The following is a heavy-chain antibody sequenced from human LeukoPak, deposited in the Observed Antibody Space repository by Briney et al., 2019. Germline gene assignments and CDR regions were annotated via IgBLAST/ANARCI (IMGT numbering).Heavy chain of an antibody. D-gene: IGHD1-26*01. V-gene: IGHV3-23*01. CDR3: AKRGAEVGATVAPGDY. CDR2: ISDSGGST. Sequence: AGGSLRLSCAASRFTFSSYVMSRVRQAPGKGLEWVSAISDSGGSTYYADSVKGRFTISRDNSKNTLYLQMNSLRAEDTAVYYCAKRGAEVGATVAPGDYWGQGTLVTVSS. CDR1: RFTFSSYV. J-gene: IGHJ4*02.